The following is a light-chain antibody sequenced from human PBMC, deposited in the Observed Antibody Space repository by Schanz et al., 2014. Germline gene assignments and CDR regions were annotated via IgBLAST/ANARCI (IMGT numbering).Light chain of an antibody. J-gene: IGLJ3*02. Sequence: QSALTQPPSVSGSPGQSVTISCTGTSSDVGSYNRVSWYQQPPGTAPKLMIYEVSNRPSGVPDRFSGSKSGSTASLTISGLQAADEAGYYCCSYAGSSTWVFGGGTKLTVL. CDR3: CSYAGSSTWV. CDR1: SSDVGSYNR. V-gene: IGLV2-18*02. CDR2: EVS.